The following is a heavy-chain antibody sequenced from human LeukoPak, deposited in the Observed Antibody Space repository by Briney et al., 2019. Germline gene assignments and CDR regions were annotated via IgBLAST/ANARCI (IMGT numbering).Heavy chain of an antibody. J-gene: IGHJ4*02. Sequence: GGSLRLSCAASGFTFSSRWMHWVRQAPGKGLVWVSRINSDGSRTNYADSVKGRFTISRDNAKNTLYLKMNSLRAEDTAVYYCARLQLGIIGYYFDYWGQETLVTVSS. CDR3: ARLQLGIIGYYFDY. V-gene: IGHV3-74*01. CDR1: GFTFSSRW. CDR2: INSDGSRT. D-gene: IGHD1-1*01.